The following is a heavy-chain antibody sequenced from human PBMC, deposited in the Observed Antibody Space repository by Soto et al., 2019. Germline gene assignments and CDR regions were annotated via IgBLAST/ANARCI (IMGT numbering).Heavy chain of an antibody. CDR3: AKGPFVRWLQSWFDP. CDR2: ISWNSGSI. CDR1: GFTFDDYA. J-gene: IGHJ5*02. V-gene: IGHV3-9*01. Sequence: EVQLVESGGSLVQPGRSLRLSCAASGFTFDDYAMHWVRQAPGKGLEWVSGISWNSGSIGYADSVKGRFTISRDNAKNSLYLQMNSLRAEDTALYYCAKGPFVRWLQSWFDPWGQGTLVTVSS. D-gene: IGHD6-19*01.